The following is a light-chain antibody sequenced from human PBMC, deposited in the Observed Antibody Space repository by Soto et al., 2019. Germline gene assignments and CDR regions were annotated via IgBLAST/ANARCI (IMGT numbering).Light chain of an antibody. J-gene: IGKJ4*01. Sequence: DIQLTQSTSFLSASVGDRVTITCRASQGISSFLAWYQQKPGKAPNFLIYAASTLQSGVPSRFSGSGSGTEFTLTISSLQPEDFATYYCQQVKSYPLNCGGGTKVEIK. CDR3: QQVKSYPLN. V-gene: IGKV1-9*01. CDR1: QGISSF. CDR2: AAS.